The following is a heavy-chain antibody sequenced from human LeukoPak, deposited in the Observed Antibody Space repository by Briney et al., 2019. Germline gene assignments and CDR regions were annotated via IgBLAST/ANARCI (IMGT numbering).Heavy chain of an antibody. V-gene: IGHV1-69*04. CDR1: GGTFSSYA. CDR2: IIPILGIA. J-gene: IGHJ3*02. Sequence: SVKVSCKASGGTFSSYAISWVRQAPGQGLEWMGRIIPILGIANYAQKFQGRVTITADKSTSTAYMELSSLRSEDTAVYYCARGFTPNAFDIWGQGTMVTVSS. CDR3: ARGFTPNAFDI.